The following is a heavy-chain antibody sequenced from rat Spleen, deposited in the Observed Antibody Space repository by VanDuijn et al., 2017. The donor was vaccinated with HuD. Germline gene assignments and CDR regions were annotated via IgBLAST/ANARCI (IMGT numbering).Heavy chain of an antibody. CDR1: GFTFSDYG. Sequence: EVQLVESGGGLVQPGRSLKLSCVASGFTFSDYGMSWIRQAPGKGLEWVAYISTSSGTIYYADTVKGRFTISRDNAKNTLYLQLSSLRSEDTALYYWGTSYYGYERFAYWGQGTLVTVSS. V-gene: IGHV5-34*01. J-gene: IGHJ3*01. CDR3: GTSYYGYERFAY. D-gene: IGHD1-7*01. CDR2: ISTSSGTI.